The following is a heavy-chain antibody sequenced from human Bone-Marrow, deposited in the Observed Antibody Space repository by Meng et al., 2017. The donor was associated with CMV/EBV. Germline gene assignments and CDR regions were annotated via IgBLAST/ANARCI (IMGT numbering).Heavy chain of an antibody. CDR1: GYTFNDYY. Sequence: ASVKVSCKASGYTFNDYYISWVRQAPGQGLEWMGWINPNTGGTSYAQKFQGTVTMTRDSSTNTAYMDLNRLTSDDTAVYYCARNIGAYWGQGTLVTVSS. D-gene: IGHD2/OR15-2a*01. J-gene: IGHJ4*02. V-gene: IGHV1-2*02. CDR3: ARNIGAY. CDR2: INPNTGGT.